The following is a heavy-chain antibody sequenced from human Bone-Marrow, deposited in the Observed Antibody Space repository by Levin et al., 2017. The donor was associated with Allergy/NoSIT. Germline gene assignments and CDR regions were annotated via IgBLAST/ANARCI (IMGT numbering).Heavy chain of an antibody. CDR3: ARGGHNYYDALFDY. CDR1: GYKFPTYW. D-gene: IGHD3-16*01. Sequence: GESLKISCKSSGYKFPTYWIGWVRQVPGQGLEWMGFIYPDDSETKYNPTFEGHVTISVDMSIDTAYLQWSSLKASDTAIYYCARGGHNYYDALFDYWGQGTLVLVSS. V-gene: IGHV5-51*01. CDR2: IYPDDSET. J-gene: IGHJ4*02.